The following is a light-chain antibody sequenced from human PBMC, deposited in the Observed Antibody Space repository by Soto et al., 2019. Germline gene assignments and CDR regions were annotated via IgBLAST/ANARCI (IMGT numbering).Light chain of an antibody. CDR1: SGDVGSYNL. CDR3: CSYAGSFVV. J-gene: IGLJ2*01. CDR2: EGS. V-gene: IGLV2-23*01. Sequence: QSVLTQPASVSGSPGQSITISCTGTSGDVGSYNLVSWYQQHPGKAPKLMIYEGSKRPSGVSNRFSGSKSGNTASLTISGLQAEDEADYYCCSYAGSFVVFGGGTKLTVL.